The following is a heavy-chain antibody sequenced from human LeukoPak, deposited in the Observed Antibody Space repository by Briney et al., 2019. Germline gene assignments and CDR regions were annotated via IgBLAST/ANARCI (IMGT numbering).Heavy chain of an antibody. J-gene: IGHJ6*03. V-gene: IGHV3-9*01. CDR3: AKTPQRGYSYGPYYMDV. D-gene: IGHD5-18*01. Sequence: GGSLRLSCAASGFTFDDCAMHWVRQAPGKGLEWVSGISWNSGSIGYADSVKGRFTISRDNAKNSLYLQMNSLRAEDTALYYCAKTPQRGYSYGPYYMDVWGKGTTVTISS. CDR2: ISWNSGSI. CDR1: GFTFDDCA.